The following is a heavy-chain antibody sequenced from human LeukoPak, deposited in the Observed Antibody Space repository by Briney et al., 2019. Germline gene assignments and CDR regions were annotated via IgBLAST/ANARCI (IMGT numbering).Heavy chain of an antibody. CDR3: ARELAVGAITEYFQD. CDR1: GFSVSSNY. J-gene: IGHJ1*01. Sequence: GGSLRLSCVASGFSVSSNYMAWVRQAPGKGLEWVSVLYIGGNTYYGDFVTGRFTISRDNSRNTLYLQMKSLRVDDTAVYYCARELAVGAITEYFQDWGQGTLVTVSS. V-gene: IGHV3-53*01. CDR2: LYIGGNT. D-gene: IGHD1-26*01.